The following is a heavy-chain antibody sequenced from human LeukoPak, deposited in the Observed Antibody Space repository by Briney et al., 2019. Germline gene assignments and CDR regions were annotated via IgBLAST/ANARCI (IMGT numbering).Heavy chain of an antibody. J-gene: IGHJ3*01. V-gene: IGHV4-59*08. CDR1: GVSISSYY. CDR3: ARHDGSSWYYAFDV. Sequence: SEALSLTCTVSGVSISSYYWSWIRQPPGKGLEWIGYIYYSGSTNYSPSLKSRVTISLDTSKNQFSLKLSSVTAADTAVYYCARHDGSSWYYAFDVWGQGTMVTVTS. D-gene: IGHD6-13*01. CDR2: IYYSGST.